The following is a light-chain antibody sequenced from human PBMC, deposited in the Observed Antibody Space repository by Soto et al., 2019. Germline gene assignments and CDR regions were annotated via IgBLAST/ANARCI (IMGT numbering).Light chain of an antibody. CDR1: QSVGTY. CDR3: QQRSDWPLS. Sequence: ETVLTQSPATLSLSPGERATLSCRASQSVGTYLAWYQQRPGQAPRPLIYDASNRATGIPARFTGSGSGTDFTLTISRLEPEDFVVYYCQQRSDWPLSFGGGTKVDIK. CDR2: DAS. V-gene: IGKV3-11*01. J-gene: IGKJ4*01.